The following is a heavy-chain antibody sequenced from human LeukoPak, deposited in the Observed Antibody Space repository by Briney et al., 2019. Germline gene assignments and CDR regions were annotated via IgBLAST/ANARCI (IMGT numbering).Heavy chain of an antibody. CDR1: GGSVSNYW. J-gene: IGHJ5*02. V-gene: IGHV4-59*08. CDR3: ARRLCSSLTCNIGPSGNWLDP. CDR2: IYYDGST. D-gene: IGHD2-2*02. Sequence: SETLSLTCTVSGGSVSNYWWNWIRQPPGKGLEWIGYIYYDGSTYYNPALNSRVTISIDTSKNQFSLKLNSVTAADTAVYYCARRLCSSLTCNIGPSGNWLDPWGQGTLVTVSS.